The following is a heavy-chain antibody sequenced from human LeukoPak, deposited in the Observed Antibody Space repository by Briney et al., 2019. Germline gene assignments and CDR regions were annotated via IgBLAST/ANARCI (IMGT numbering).Heavy chain of an antibody. Sequence: PSETLSLTCTVSGGSVSSYYWSWIRQPAGKGLEWIGRIYTSGSTDYNPSLKTRVAMSVDTSKNQFSLKLSSVTAADTAMYYCARVTLGFGAGFDYWGQGTLVTVSS. D-gene: IGHD3-10*01. CDR3: ARVTLGFGAGFDY. V-gene: IGHV4-4*07. J-gene: IGHJ4*02. CDR2: IYTSGST. CDR1: GGSVSSYY.